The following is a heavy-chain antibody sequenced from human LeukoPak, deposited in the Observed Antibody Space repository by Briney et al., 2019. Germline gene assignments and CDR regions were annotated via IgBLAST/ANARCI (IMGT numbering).Heavy chain of an antibody. V-gene: IGHV3-7*01. Sequence: PSETLSLTCTVFGYSISSTYYWGWIRQAPGKGLEWVANIKQDGSEKYYVDSVKGRFTISRDNAKNSLYLQMNSLRAEDTAVYYCARDQQWLAFDYWGQGTLVTVSS. CDR3: ARDQQWLAFDY. J-gene: IGHJ4*02. CDR1: GYSISSTYY. CDR2: IKQDGSEK. D-gene: IGHD6-19*01.